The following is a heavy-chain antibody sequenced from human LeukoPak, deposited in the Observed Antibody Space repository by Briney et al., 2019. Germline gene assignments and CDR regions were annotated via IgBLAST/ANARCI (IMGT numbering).Heavy chain of an antibody. Sequence: GGSLRLSCTVSGFTFDDYAMHWVRHTPGKGLEWVAGITWNRDNIGYGDSVKGRFTISRDNVKNVLYLQMNSLRPEDTALYYCAKDLSSAITSALVLDVWGQGTTV. D-gene: IGHD3-22*01. V-gene: IGHV3-9*01. CDR1: GFTFDDYA. CDR2: ITWNRDNI. J-gene: IGHJ6*02. CDR3: AKDLSSAITSALVLDV.